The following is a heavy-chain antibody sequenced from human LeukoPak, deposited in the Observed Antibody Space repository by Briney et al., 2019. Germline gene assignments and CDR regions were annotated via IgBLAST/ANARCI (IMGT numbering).Heavy chain of an antibody. CDR2: IYTSGST. V-gene: IGHV4-61*02. D-gene: IGHD2-2*01. J-gene: IGHJ4*02. Sequence: SETLSLTCTVSGGSISSGSCYWRWIRQPAGKGLEWIGRIYTSGSTNYNPYLKSRVTISVDTSKNQFSLKLGSVTAADTAVYYCARSVVVPAAGYDYWGQGTLVTVSS. CDR3: ARSVVVPAAGYDY. CDR1: GGSISSGSCY.